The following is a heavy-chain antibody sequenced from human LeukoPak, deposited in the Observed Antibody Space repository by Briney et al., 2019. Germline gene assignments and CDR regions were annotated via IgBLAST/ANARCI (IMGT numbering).Heavy chain of an antibody. D-gene: IGHD5-24*01. CDR3: AAVSDRDGYNYYRFDY. Sequence: ASVKVSCKASGFTFTSSAVQWVRQARGQRLEWIGWIVVGSGNTNYAQKFQERVTITRDMSTSTAYMELSSLRSEDTAVYYCAAVSDRDGYNYYRFDYWGQGTLVTVSS. CDR1: GFTFTSSA. J-gene: IGHJ4*02. V-gene: IGHV1-58*01. CDR2: IVVGSGNT.